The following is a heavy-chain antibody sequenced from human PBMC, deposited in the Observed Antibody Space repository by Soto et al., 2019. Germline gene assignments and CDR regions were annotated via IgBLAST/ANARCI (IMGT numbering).Heavy chain of an antibody. CDR1: GGTFSSYA. CDR2: IIPIFGTA. V-gene: IGHV1-69*13. Sequence: GASVKVSCKASGGTFSSYAISWVRQAPGQGLGWMGGIIPIFGTANYAQKFQGRVTITADESTSTAYMELSSLRSEDTAVYYCARDASELRYFDWLSGYAFDIWGQGTMVTVSS. CDR3: ARDASELRYFDWLSGYAFDI. D-gene: IGHD3-9*01. J-gene: IGHJ3*02.